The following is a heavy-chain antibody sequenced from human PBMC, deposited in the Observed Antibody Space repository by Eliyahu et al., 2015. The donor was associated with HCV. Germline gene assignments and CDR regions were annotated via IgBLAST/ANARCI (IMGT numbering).Heavy chain of an antibody. J-gene: IGHJ6*02. V-gene: IGHV3-48*02. CDR2: ISSSSSTI. CDR3: ARDGRDGYNGRDYYYYYYGMDV. Sequence: EVQLVESGGGLVQPGGSLRLSCAASGFXXXXYXXNWVXQAPGKGLEWVXYISSSSSTIYYADSXKGRFTISRDNAKNSLYLQMNSLRDEDTAVYYCARDGRDGYNGRDYYYYYYGMDVWGQGTTVTVSS. CDR1: GFXXXXYX. D-gene: IGHD5-24*01.